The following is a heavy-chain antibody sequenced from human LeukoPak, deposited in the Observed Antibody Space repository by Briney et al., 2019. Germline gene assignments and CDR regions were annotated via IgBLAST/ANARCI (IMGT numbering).Heavy chain of an antibody. CDR1: GFTVSSNY. CDR2: INGDGSRS. D-gene: IGHD3-16*01. CDR3: ARTSPTSHFDF. V-gene: IGHV3-74*01. J-gene: IGHJ4*02. Sequence: PGGSLRLSCAASGFTVSSNYMSWVRQAPGKCLVWVSRINGDGSRSNYADSVKGRFTISRDNARNTLYLQMNSLRAEDTALYYCARTSPTSHFDFWGQGTLVTVSS.